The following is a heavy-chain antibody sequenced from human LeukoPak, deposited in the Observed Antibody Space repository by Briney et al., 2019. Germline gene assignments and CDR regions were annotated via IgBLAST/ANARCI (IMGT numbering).Heavy chain of an antibody. CDR2: INPSGGST. CDR1: GYTFTSYY. D-gene: IGHD3-22*01. CDR3: AREGRAGYYDSSCYLVY. J-gene: IGHJ4*02. V-gene: IGHV1-46*01. Sequence: ASVTVSCKASGYTFTSYYMHWVRQAPGQGLEGMGLINPSGGSTSYAQKFQGRVTITRDTSTSTVYMELSSLRSEDTAVYDCAREGRAGYYDSSCYLVYWGQGTLVTVSS.